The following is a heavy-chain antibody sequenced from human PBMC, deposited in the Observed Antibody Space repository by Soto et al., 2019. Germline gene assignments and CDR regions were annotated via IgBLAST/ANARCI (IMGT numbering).Heavy chain of an antibody. CDR2: ISSNGVGT. CDR3: ARRARPDFYYMDV. Sequence: PGGSLRVSCAAAGFTLSGYGRDWVRQAPGKGLEYVSGISSNGVGTYYANSVQGRFTISRDNSKNTVYLQMGSLRPEDMAVYYCARRARPDFYYMDVWGKGTTVTVSS. CDR1: GFTLSGYG. J-gene: IGHJ6*03. D-gene: IGHD6-6*01. V-gene: IGHV3-64*01.